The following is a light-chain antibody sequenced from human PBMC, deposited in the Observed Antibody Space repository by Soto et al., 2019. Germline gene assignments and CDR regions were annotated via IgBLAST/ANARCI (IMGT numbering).Light chain of an antibody. CDR2: LGS. V-gene: IGKV2-28*01. CDR1: QSLLHNNGYNY. CDR3: MQALQTRT. J-gene: IGKJ1*01. Sequence: DIVMTQSPLSLPVTPGEPASISCRSSQSLLHNNGYNYLDWYLQKPGQSPQLLIYLGSNRASGVPDRFSGSGSGTDFTLKISRGEAEDVGVYYCMQALQTRTFGQGTKV.